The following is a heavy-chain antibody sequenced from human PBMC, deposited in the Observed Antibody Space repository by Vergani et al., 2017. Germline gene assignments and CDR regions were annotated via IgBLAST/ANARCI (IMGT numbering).Heavy chain of an antibody. CDR1: GFSFSSFG. J-gene: IGHJ4*02. CDR3: ANGLGGYDILTGPQANAA. Sequence: QVQLVESGGGVVQPGRSLRLSCAASGFSFSSFGFHWVRQAPGKGLEWVAFIHYDGSHEYYIDSVKGRFTISRDNSKNTLILQMNGLRAEDTAVYYCANGLGGYDILTGPQANAAWGQGTLVTVSS. V-gene: IGHV3-30*02. CDR2: IHYDGSHE. D-gene: IGHD3-9*01.